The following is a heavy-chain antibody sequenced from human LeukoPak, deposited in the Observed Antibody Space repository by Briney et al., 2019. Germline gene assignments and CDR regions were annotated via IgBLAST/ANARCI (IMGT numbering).Heavy chain of an antibody. CDR2: IYHSGST. V-gene: IGHV4-38-2*01. Sequence: KPSETLSLTCAVSGYSISSAYYWGWIRQPPGKGLEWIGSIYHSGSTYYNPSLKSRVTISVDTSKNQFSLKLSSVTAADTAVYYCARLDGYCSGGSCYSVSFVDPWGQGTLVTVSS. CDR1: GYSISSAYY. D-gene: IGHD2-15*01. J-gene: IGHJ5*02. CDR3: ARLDGYCSGGSCYSVSFVDP.